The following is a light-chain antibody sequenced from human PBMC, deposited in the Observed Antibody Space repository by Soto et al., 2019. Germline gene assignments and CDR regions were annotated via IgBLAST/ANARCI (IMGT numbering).Light chain of an antibody. CDR2: LND. CDR1: FSNIGDNA. CDR3: AAWDDSLNAL. V-gene: IGLV1-44*01. J-gene: IGLJ1*01. Sequence: QSVLTQPPSLSATPGQRVNISCSGSFSNIGDNAVNWYQQLPGAAPKLLIYLNDQRPSGVPVRFSGSMSGTSAFLAISGLQSEDEADYYCAAWDDSLNALFGTGTKVTVL.